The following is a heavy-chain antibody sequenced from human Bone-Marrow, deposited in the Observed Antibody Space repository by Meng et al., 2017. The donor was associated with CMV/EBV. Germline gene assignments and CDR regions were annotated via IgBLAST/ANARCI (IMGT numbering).Heavy chain of an antibody. CDR1: GFTFSSYW. CDR3: AVTYYYDTGGYSHSDY. J-gene: IGHJ4*02. CDR2: ISSDGGDT. Sequence: GESLKISCEASGFTFSSYWMHWVRQAPGKGLVWVSRISSDGGDTSYADSVKGRFTISRDNAKNTLYLQMSSLRGEDTAVYYCAVTYYYDTGGYSHSDYWGQGTLVTVSS. V-gene: IGHV3-74*01. D-gene: IGHD3-22*01.